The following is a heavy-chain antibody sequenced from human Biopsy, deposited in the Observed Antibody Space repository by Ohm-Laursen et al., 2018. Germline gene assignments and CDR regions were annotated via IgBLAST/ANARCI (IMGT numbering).Heavy chain of an antibody. V-gene: IGHV1-2*04. CDR3: AKGQDLTAGAEYFQY. CDR1: GYTFTGYF. Sequence: SSVKVSCKPSGYTFTGYFLHWVRQVPGQGLEWMGWINPNSGTTKIAENFQGSVTMTRDTSFTTAYLDLTRLTSDDMAVYFCAKGQDLTAGAEYFQYWGQGALITVSS. CDR2: INPNSGTT. J-gene: IGHJ1*01. D-gene: IGHD3-9*01.